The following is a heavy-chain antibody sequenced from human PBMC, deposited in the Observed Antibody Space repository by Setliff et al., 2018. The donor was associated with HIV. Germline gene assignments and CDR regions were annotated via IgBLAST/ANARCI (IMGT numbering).Heavy chain of an antibody. J-gene: IGHJ4*02. D-gene: IGHD3-9*01. CDR2: ISYTGST. CDR1: GGSTNRSNYY. Sequence: SETLSLTCTVPGGSTNRSNYYWGWIRQPPGKGLEWIGTISYTGSTYYDPSLKSRVTISLDTSKNQSFLKLSSVTAPDTAIYYCARQTWEYYDTLTGYYRSPKNFDSWGQGTLVTVSS. CDR3: ARQTWEYYDTLTGYYRSPKNFDS. V-gene: IGHV4-39*01.